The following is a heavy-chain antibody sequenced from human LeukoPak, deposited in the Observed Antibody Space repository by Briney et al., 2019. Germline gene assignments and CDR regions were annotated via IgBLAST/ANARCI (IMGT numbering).Heavy chain of an antibody. CDR3: ARGRVATIDDAFDI. CDR2: LYSDGNT. Sequence: GGSLRLSCAASGFTVITNDMTWVRQAPGKGLEWVSVLYSDGNTKYADSVQGRFTISRDNSKNTLYLEMNSLRAEDTAVYYCARGRVATIDDAFDIWGQGTMVTVSS. D-gene: IGHD5-12*01. CDR1: GFTVITND. J-gene: IGHJ3*02. V-gene: IGHV3-53*01.